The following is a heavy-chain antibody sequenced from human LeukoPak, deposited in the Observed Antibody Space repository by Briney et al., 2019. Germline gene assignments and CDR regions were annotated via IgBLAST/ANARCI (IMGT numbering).Heavy chain of an antibody. CDR3: AREGGEMATITGFDY. J-gene: IGHJ4*02. V-gene: IGHV1-2*02. CDR2: INPNSGGT. Sequence: GASVKVSCKASGYTFTGYYMHWVRQAPGQGLEWMGWINPNSGGTNYAQKFQGRVTMTRDTSISTAYMELSRLRSDDTAVYYCAREGGEMATITGFDYWGQGTLVTVSS. CDR1: GYTFTGYY. D-gene: IGHD5-24*01.